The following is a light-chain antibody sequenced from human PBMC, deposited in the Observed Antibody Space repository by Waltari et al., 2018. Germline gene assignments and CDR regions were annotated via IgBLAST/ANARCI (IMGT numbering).Light chain of an antibody. CDR1: SSNIGAGYD. J-gene: IGLJ2*01. V-gene: IGLV1-40*01. Sequence: QSVLTQPPSVSGAPGQRVTISCTGSSSNIGAGYDVHWYQQLPGTAPKLLRYGNSNRPSGVPDLFSGSKSGTSASLAITGLQAEDEADYYCQSYDSSLSGSRVFGGGTKLTVL. CDR2: GNS. CDR3: QSYDSSLSGSRV.